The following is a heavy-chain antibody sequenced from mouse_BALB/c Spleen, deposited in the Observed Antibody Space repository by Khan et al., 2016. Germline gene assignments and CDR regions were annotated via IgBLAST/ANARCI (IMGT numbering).Heavy chain of an antibody. D-gene: IGHD1-1*01. CDR2: IAPGSGST. V-gene: IGHV1S41*01. Sequence: DLVKPGASVKLSCKASGYTFTSDWINWIKQRPGQGLEWIGRIAPGSGSTYYNEMFKGKATLTVDTSSSTAYIQLSSLSSEDSAVYFCAGEGTVPLMDYWGQGTSVTVSS. CDR1: GYTFTSDW. CDR3: AGEGTVPLMDY. J-gene: IGHJ4*01.